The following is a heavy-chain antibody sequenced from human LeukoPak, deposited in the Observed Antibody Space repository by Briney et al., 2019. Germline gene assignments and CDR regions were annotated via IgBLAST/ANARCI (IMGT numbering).Heavy chain of an antibody. Sequence: SETLAVTCDVYGGSFSGYYWSWIRQPPGKGLEWIGEINHSGSTNYNPSLKSRVTISVDTSKNQFSLKLSSVTAADTAVYYCARVFRIVVVVAARNDAFDIWGQGTMVTVSS. V-gene: IGHV4-34*01. J-gene: IGHJ3*02. CDR2: INHSGST. CDR1: GGSFSGYY. D-gene: IGHD2-15*01. CDR3: ARVFRIVVVVAARNDAFDI.